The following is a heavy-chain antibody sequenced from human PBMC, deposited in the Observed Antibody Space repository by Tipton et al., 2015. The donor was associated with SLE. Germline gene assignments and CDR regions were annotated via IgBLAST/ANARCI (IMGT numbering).Heavy chain of an antibody. Sequence: SLRLSCAGSGFIFSNYNMNWVCQAPGKGLEWIAFISGDSRTTFNADSMKGRFTVSRDNSKNTLYLEMHSLRVEDTAVYYCAKEILHDFWSGYQGADYWGQGTLVTVSS. D-gene: IGHD3-3*01. V-gene: IGHV3-48*01. J-gene: IGHJ4*02. CDR3: AKEILHDFWSGYQGADY. CDR1: GFIFSNYN. CDR2: ISGDSRTT.